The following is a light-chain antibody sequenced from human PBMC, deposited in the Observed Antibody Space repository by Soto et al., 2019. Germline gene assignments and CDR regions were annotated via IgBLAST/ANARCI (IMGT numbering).Light chain of an antibody. J-gene: IGLJ1*01. CDR2: RDN. V-gene: IGLV1-44*01. CDR1: SSNIGSNI. CDR3: AVWDDSLSAYV. Sequence: QPVLTQPPSASGTPGQRVTISCSGRSSNIGSNIVSWYQQLPGTAPKLVIFRDNQRPSGVPDRFSGSKSGTSASLAINGLQSEDEGDYYCAVWDDSLSAYVFGTGTKLTVL.